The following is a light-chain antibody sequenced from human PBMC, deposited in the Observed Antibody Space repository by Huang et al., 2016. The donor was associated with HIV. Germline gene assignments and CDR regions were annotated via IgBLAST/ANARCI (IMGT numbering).Light chain of an antibody. CDR3: QQYDSWPRT. Sequence: EIVMTQSPVILSVSPGERATLSCRASQSVNSNLAWYQQKPGQAPGLLLYGASTRATEIPARFSCSGSTTDFTLTITSVQSEDFATYYCQQYDSWPRTFGQGTKVEIK. V-gene: IGKV3-15*01. CDR1: QSVNSN. CDR2: GAS. J-gene: IGKJ1*01.